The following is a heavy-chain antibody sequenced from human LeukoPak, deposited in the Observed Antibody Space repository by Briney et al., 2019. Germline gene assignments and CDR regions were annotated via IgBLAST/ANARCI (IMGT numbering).Heavy chain of an antibody. D-gene: IGHD2-15*01. CDR2: IYYSGST. V-gene: IGHV4-39*01. CDR1: GGSISSSNYY. J-gene: IGHJ4*02. CDR3: ASGGSCSALCLGNY. Sequence: SETLSLTCTVSGGSISSSNYYWGWISQPPGKGLEWIGSIYYSGSTYYNTSLKSRVTISVDTSKNQFYLKLSSVTAADTAVYYCASGGSCSALCLGNYWGQGTLVSVSS.